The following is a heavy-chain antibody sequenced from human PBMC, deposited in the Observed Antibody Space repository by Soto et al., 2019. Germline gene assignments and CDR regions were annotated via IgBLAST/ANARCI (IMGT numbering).Heavy chain of an antibody. CDR3: ARGPAPSMVRGVPPYYYGMDV. J-gene: IGHJ6*02. Sequence: PRLSCAASGFTFSSYEMNWVRQAPGKGLEWVSYISSSGSTIYYADSVKGRFTISRDNAKNSLYLQMNSLRAEDTAVYYCARGPAPSMVRGVPPYYYGMDVWGQGTTVTVSS. CDR2: ISSSGSTI. CDR1: GFTFSSYE. D-gene: IGHD3-10*01. V-gene: IGHV3-48*03.